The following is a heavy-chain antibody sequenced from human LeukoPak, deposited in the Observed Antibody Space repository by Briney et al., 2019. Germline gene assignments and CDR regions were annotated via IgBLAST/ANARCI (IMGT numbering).Heavy chain of an antibody. V-gene: IGHV3-33*01. J-gene: IGHJ4*02. Sequence: GRSLRLSCAASGFPFSSYGMHWVRQAPGKGLEWVARLVYDERSDYADSVKGRFSISRDNSKNTLSLDMSNLRVDDTAVYYCARDLSAAYDFWGQGVLVTVSS. CDR1: GFPFSSYG. CDR2: LVYDERS. D-gene: IGHD2-21*01. CDR3: ARDLSAAYDF.